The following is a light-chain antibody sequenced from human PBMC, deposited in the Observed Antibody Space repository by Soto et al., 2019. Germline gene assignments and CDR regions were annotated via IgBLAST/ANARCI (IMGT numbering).Light chain of an antibody. CDR2: DVN. V-gene: IGLV2-8*01. J-gene: IGLJ1*01. CDR3: SAHGGTNPYV. Sequence: QSVLTQPPSASGAPGQSVAISCPGTARDIGGYTFVSWYQQHPGKAPKLLIYDVNKRPSGVPDRFSGSKSGNTASLTVSGLQAEDEADYYCSAHGGTNPYVFGTGTKVTVL. CDR1: ARDIGGYTF.